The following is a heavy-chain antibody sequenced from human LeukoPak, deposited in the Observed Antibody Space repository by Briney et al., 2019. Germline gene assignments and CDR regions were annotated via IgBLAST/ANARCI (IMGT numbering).Heavy chain of an antibody. J-gene: IGHJ4*02. V-gene: IGHV3-48*03. CDR3: ARDRGSWLDSFDY. CDR2: ISSSGSTI. Sequence: PGGSLRLXCTASGFTFSSYEMNWVRQAPGKGLEWVSYISSSGSTIYYADSVKGRFTISRDNAKNSLYLQMNSLRAEDTAVYYCARDRGSWLDSFDYWGQGTLVTVSS. D-gene: IGHD6-19*01. CDR1: GFTFSSYE.